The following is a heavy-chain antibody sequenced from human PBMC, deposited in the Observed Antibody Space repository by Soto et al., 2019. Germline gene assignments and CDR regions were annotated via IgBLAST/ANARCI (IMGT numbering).Heavy chain of an antibody. CDR1: GGSINSYY. Sequence: PSETLSLTCTVSGGSINSYYWSWIRQPPGKGLEWVGYMSYSGSTSYNPSLKSRLTISLDTSNNQVSLRLTSVTAADTAVYYCARHVGWPFDIWGQRTMVTGSS. V-gene: IGHV4-59*08. CDR2: MSYSGST. D-gene: IGHD1-26*01. J-gene: IGHJ3*02. CDR3: ARHVGWPFDI.